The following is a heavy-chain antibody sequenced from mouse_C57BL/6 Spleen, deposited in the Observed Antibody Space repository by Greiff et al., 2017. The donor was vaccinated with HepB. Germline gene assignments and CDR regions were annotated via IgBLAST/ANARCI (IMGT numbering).Heavy chain of an antibody. CDR3: AFYYGSSYVFAY. CDR2: IDPEDGET. V-gene: IGHV14-2*01. Sequence: VQLKESGAELVKPGASVKLSCTASGFNIKDYYMHWVKQRTEQGLEWIGRIDPEDGETKYAPKFQGKATITADTSSNTAYLQLSSLTSEDTAVYYCAFYYGSSYVFAYWGQGTLVTVSA. D-gene: IGHD1-1*01. J-gene: IGHJ3*01. CDR1: GFNIKDYY.